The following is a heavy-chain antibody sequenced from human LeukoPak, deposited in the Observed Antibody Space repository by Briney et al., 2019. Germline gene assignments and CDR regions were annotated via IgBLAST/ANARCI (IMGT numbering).Heavy chain of an antibody. CDR1: GFTVSSNY. Sequence: GSLRLSCAASGFTVSSNYMSWVRQAPGKGLGWVSVIYSGGSTYYADSVKGRFTISRDNSKNTLYLQMNSLRAEDTAVYYCASTSPRYYYGSGHPMDVWGQGTTVTVSS. D-gene: IGHD3-10*01. J-gene: IGHJ6*02. V-gene: IGHV3-53*01. CDR3: ASTSPRYYYGSGHPMDV. CDR2: IYSGGST.